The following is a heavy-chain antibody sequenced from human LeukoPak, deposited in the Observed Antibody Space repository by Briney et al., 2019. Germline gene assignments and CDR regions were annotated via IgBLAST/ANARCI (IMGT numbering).Heavy chain of an antibody. Sequence: SVKVSCKASGDTFSSYAISWVRQAPGQGLEWMGGIIPIFGTANYAQKFQGRVTITADESTSTAYMELSSLRSEDTAVYYCARDRDYYDSSGYYPFVYWGQGTLVTVSS. D-gene: IGHD3-22*01. CDR1: GDTFSSYA. CDR3: ARDRDYYDSSGYYPFVY. CDR2: IIPIFGTA. J-gene: IGHJ4*02. V-gene: IGHV1-69*13.